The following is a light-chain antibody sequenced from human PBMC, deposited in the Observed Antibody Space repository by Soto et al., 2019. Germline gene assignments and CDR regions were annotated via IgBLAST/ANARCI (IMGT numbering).Light chain of an antibody. CDR2: KSS. J-gene: IGKJ1*01. CDR3: EQYNSYPWT. V-gene: IGKV1-5*03. Sequence: DIQMTQSPSTLSTCVGDRVNIACRASQSICTWLAWYQQKPGKAPKVLIYKSSSLERGVRPRFSGSGSGTEFTLTISSLQPDDFATYYCEQYNSYPWTFGQGTKVDIK. CDR1: QSICTW.